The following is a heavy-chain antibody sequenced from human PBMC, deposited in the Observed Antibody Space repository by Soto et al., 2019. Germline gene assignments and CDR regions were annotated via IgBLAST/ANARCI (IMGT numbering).Heavy chain of an antibody. Sequence: SETLSLTCSGSGGSISSSNWWSWVRQPPGKGLEWIGEIYHSGSTNYSPSLKSRVTISVDKSKNQFSLKLSSVTAADTAVYYCARGISGGRHFDYWGQGNLVTVSS. J-gene: IGHJ4*02. D-gene: IGHD2-15*01. CDR3: ARGISGGRHFDY. CDR2: IYHSGST. V-gene: IGHV4-4*02. CDR1: GGSISSSNW.